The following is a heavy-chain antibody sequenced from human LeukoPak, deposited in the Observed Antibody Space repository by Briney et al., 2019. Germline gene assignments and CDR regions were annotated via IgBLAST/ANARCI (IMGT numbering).Heavy chain of an antibody. CDR3: ARGGRVVVVPAAMENDAFDI. J-gene: IGHJ3*02. D-gene: IGHD2-2*01. CDR1: GYTFTNYY. Sequence: ASVKVSCKASGYTFTNYYIHWVRQAPGQGLEWMGIINPSGGSTSYAQKFQGRVTMTRDTSTSTVYMELSSLRSEDTAVYYCARGGRVVVVPAAMENDAFDIWGQGTMVTVSS. V-gene: IGHV1-46*01. CDR2: INPSGGST.